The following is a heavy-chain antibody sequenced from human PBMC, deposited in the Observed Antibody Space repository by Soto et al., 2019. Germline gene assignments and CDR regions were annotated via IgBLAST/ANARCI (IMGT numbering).Heavy chain of an antibody. Sequence: SETLSLTCTVSGGSISSYYWSWIRQPPGKGLEWIGYIYYSGSTNYNPSLKSRVTISVDTSKNQFSLKLSSVTAADTAVYYCGSPGGDFVLPSDYWGPGTLVTVSS. V-gene: IGHV4-59*01. CDR1: GGSISSYY. D-gene: IGHD2-21*02. CDR2: IYYSGST. CDR3: GSPGGDFVLPSDY. J-gene: IGHJ4*02.